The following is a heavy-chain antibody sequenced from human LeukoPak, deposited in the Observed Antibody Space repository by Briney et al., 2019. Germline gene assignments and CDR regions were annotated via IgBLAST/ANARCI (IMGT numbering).Heavy chain of an antibody. V-gene: IGHV3-23*01. CDR2: ISGSGSST. Sequence: GGSLRLSCAASGFPFSNAAMGWVRQAPGKGLEWVSSISGSGSSTFYADSVKGRLTISRDNSQNTLYLQMNSLRAEDTAVYYCAKVVGGYSYGLFDFWGQGTLVPVSS. CDR1: GFPFSNAA. J-gene: IGHJ4*02. D-gene: IGHD5-18*01. CDR3: AKVVGGYSYGLFDF.